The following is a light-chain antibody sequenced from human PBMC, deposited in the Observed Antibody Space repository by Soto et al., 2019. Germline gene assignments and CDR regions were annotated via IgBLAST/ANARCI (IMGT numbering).Light chain of an antibody. CDR2: DAF. Sequence: NRIMYSASSLSAFVVDTVTITCQANQDISNYLNWYQQKPGKAPRLLIFDAFSLETGVPSRFSGSGSGTDFTFTISSLQPEEIATYYCQQADNRPIKFGQGTRLEI. J-gene: IGKJ5*01. CDR3: QQADNRPIK. CDR1: QDISNY. V-gene: IGKV1-33*01.